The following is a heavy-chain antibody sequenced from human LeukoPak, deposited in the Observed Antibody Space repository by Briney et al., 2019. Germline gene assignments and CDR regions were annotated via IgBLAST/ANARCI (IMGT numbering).Heavy chain of an antibody. CDR1: GFTFSSYW. CDR2: IKQDGSEK. J-gene: IGHJ3*02. Sequence: SGGSLRLSCAASGFTFSSYWMSWVRQAPGKGLEWVANIKQDGSEKYYVDSVKGRFTISRGNAKNSLYLQMNSLRAEDTAVYYWSRVCIGHCFDIWGQGTMVTVSS. V-gene: IGHV3-7*01. D-gene: IGHD2-15*01. CDR3: SRVCIGHCFDI.